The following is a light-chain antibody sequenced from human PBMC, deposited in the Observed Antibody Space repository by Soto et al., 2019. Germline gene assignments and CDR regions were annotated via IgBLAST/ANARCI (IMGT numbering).Light chain of an antibody. CDR2: DVT. V-gene: IGLV2-11*01. CDR3: CSHAGSYTYV. J-gene: IGLJ1*01. CDR1: SSDVGVYNY. Sequence: QSVLTQPRSVSGSPGQSLTISCTGTSSDVGVYNYVPWYQQYPGKVPKLMIYDVTKRPSGVPDRFSGSKSGNTASLTISGLQAEDEADYYCCSHAGSYTYVFGTGTKLTVL.